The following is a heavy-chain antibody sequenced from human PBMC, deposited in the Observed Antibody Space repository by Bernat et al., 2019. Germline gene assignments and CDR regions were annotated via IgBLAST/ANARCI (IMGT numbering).Heavy chain of an antibody. CDR3: AKGSPYYYDSSGYGLT. V-gene: IGHV3-23*04. Sequence: EVQLVESGGGLVQPGGSLRLSCAASGFTFSSYAMSWVRQAPGKGLEWVSAISGSGGSTYYADSVKGRFTISRDNSKNTLYLQMNSLRAEDTAVYYCAKGSPYYYDSSGYGLTWGQGTLVTVSS. D-gene: IGHD3-22*01. CDR2: ISGSGGST. J-gene: IGHJ4*02. CDR1: GFTFSSYA.